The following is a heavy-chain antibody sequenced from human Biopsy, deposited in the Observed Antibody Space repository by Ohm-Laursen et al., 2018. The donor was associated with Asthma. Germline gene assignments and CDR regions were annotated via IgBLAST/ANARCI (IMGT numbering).Heavy chain of an antibody. J-gene: IGHJ3*02. V-gene: IGHV3-30*03. D-gene: IGHD1-1*01. Sequence: SLRLSCSASGFTFRDYYMTWIRQAPGKGLEWVGVISKDASTQDYADSVKGRFTMARDNSKNTLDLQMNSLREEDTAVYYCVRDGTDDAFDIWGQGTVVSVSS. CDR2: ISKDASTQ. CDR1: GFTFRDYY. CDR3: VRDGTDDAFDI.